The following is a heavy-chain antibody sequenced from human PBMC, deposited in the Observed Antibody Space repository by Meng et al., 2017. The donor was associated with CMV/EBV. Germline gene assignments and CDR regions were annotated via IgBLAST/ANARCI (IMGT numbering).Heavy chain of an antibody. CDR2: INPNSGGT. CDR1: GYTFTGYY. J-gene: IGHJ6*02. V-gene: IGHV1-2*02. Sequence: ASVMVSCKASGYTFTGYYMHRVRQAPGQGLEWMGWINPNSGGTNYAQKFQGRVTMTRDTSISTAYMELSRLRSDDTAVYYCARIVIVPAAPYYYYYGMDVWGQGTTVTVSS. CDR3: ARIVIVPAAPYYYYYGMDV. D-gene: IGHD2-2*01.